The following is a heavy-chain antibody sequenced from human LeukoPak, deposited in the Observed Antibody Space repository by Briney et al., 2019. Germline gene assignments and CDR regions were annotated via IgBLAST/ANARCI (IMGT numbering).Heavy chain of an antibody. D-gene: IGHD2-21*01. V-gene: IGHV4-59*01. J-gene: IGHJ4*02. CDR2: TYYSGRT. Sequence: VKPSETLSLTCTVSGGSISSYYWSWIRQPPGKGLEWIGHTYYSGRTNYNPSLKSRVTISVDTSKNQFSLKLSSVTAADTAVYYGARFYCGGDCLGDYFDYWGQGTLVTVSS. CDR1: GGSISSYY. CDR3: ARFYCGGDCLGDYFDY.